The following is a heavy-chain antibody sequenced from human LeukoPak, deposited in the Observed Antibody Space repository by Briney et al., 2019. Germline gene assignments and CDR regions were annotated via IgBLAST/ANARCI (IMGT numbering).Heavy chain of an antibody. J-gene: IGHJ6*02. CDR1: GFPFSSYW. D-gene: IGHD3-10*01. V-gene: IGHV3-74*01. CDR3: ARSRGSVRGVITGYYYGLDV. Sequence: PGGSLRLSCAASGFPFSSYWMHWVRQAPGKGLVWVSRINLDGTTTTYADSVKGRFPISRDNAKNTLYLQMNSLRAEDTAVYYCARSRGSVRGVITGYYYGLDVWGQGTTVTVSS. CDR2: INLDGTTT.